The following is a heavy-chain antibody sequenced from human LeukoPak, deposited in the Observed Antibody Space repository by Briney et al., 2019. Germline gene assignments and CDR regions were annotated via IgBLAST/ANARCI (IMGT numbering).Heavy chain of an antibody. J-gene: IGHJ4*02. CDR1: GFTFSSYG. CDR2: IRYDGSNK. V-gene: IGHV3-30*02. CDR3: AKDIEAVVSAALDY. Sequence: GGSLRLSCAASGFTFSSYGMHWVRQAPGKGLEWVAFIRYDGSNKYYADSVKGRFTISRDNSKNTLYLQMNSLRAEDTAVYYCAKDIEAVVSAALDYWGQGTLVTVSS. D-gene: IGHD2-2*01.